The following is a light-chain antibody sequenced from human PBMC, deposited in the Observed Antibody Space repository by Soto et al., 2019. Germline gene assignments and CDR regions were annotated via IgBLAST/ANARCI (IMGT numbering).Light chain of an antibody. CDR3: QQYGSSLYT. CDR2: AAS. CDR1: QSVSSSY. Sequence: EIVLTQSTATLSLSPGERATLSCRASQSVSSSYLAWYQQKPGQAPSLLIYAASNRASGIPDRFSGSGSGTDFTLTIRRLEAEDFAVYYCQQYGSSLYTFGQGTKLEIK. V-gene: IGKV3-20*01. J-gene: IGKJ2*01.